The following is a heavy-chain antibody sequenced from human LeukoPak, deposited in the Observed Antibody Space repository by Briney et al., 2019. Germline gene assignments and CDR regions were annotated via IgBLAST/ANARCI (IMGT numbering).Heavy chain of an antibody. CDR3: TPDIYGGNSQGG. CDR1: GFTFTNAW. V-gene: IGHV3-15*01. Sequence: GGSLRLSCAASGFTFTNAWMSWVRQAPGKGLEWVGRIKSKTEGGTTDYAAPVKGRFTISRDDSKNMLYLEMISLKTEDAAVYYCTPDIYGGNSQGGWGQGTLVTVSS. J-gene: IGHJ4*02. D-gene: IGHD4-23*01. CDR2: IKSKTEGGTT.